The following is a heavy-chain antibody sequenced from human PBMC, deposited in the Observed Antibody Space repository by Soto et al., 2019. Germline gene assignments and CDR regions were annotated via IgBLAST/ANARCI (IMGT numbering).Heavy chain of an antibody. D-gene: IGHD2-15*01. J-gene: IGHJ4*02. CDR2: ISGSGGST. V-gene: IGHV3-23*01. CDR1: GFNFGSYA. Sequence: GGSNRLRCAASGFNFGSYAMSWVRQAPGKGLEWVSAISGSGGSTYYADSVKGRFTISRDNSKNTLYLQMNSLRAEDTAVYYCAKAPGYCSGGSCYLDYWGQGTLVTVSS. CDR3: AKAPGYCSGGSCYLDY.